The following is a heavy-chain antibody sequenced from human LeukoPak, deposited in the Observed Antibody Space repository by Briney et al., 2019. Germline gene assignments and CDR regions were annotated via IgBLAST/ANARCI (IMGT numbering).Heavy chain of an antibody. CDR2: ISSDGGSP. CDR3: AREYCSGGRCQYYFDY. D-gene: IGHD2-15*01. V-gene: IGHV3-64*01. Sequence: GGSLRLSGAASGFTFSSYAMHWVRQAPGKGLEYVSGISSDGGSPFHVNSVKGRFTISRDNSKDTLYLQMGSLRAEDMAVYYCAREYCSGGRCQYYFDYWGQGTLVTVSS. J-gene: IGHJ4*02. CDR1: GFTFSSYA.